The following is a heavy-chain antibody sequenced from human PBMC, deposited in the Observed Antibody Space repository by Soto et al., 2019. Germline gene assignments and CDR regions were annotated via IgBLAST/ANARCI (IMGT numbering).Heavy chain of an antibody. Sequence: SETLSLTCAVSGYFISNGYYWDWIRQPPGKGLEWIGSIYPTGTTYYNPSLKSRVTISVDTSKNHFSLKLTSVTAAETAVYYCARDANYGLYYFDHWGQGTLVTVSS. CDR2: IYPTGTT. CDR3: ARDANYGLYYFDH. J-gene: IGHJ4*02. CDR1: GYFISNGYY. D-gene: IGHD3-10*01. V-gene: IGHV4-38-2*02.